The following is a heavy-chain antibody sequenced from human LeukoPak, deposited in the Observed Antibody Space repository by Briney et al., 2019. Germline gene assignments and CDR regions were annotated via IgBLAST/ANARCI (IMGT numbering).Heavy chain of an antibody. D-gene: IGHD2-15*01. J-gene: IGHJ4*02. Sequence: ASVTVSCKASGDTFTTYGITWVRQAPGQGLEWMGSISGYNGNTEYTQKFQGRVAMTRDTSTSTAYMELRSLRSDDTAVYYCARGLSCSGNTCYAAHFDSWGQGTLVTVSS. V-gene: IGHV1-18*01. CDR1: GDTFTTYG. CDR2: ISGYNGNT. CDR3: ARGLSCSGNTCYAAHFDS.